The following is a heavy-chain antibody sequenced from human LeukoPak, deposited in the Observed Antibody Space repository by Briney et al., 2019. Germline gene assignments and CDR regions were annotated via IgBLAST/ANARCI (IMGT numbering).Heavy chain of an antibody. CDR3: ARGQGAHCGGDCYSYYFDY. J-gene: IGHJ4*02. V-gene: IGHV1-69*05. CDR2: IIPIFGTA. CDR1: GGTFSSYA. Sequence: SVKFSCRASGGTFSSYAISWVRQAPGQGLEWMGGIIPIFGTANYAQKFQGRVTITTDESTSTAYMELSSLRSEDTAVYYCARGQGAHCGGDCYSYYFDYWGQGTLVTVSS. D-gene: IGHD2-21*02.